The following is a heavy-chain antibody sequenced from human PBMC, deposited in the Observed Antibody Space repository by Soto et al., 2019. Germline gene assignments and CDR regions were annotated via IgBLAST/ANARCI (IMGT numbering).Heavy chain of an antibody. CDR1: GGTFSSYA. CDR3: ARNGYSGSHDYYYYGMYV. J-gene: IGHJ6*02. V-gene: IGHV1-69*13. CDR2: IIPIFGTA. Sequence: SVKVSCKASGGTFSSYAISWVRQAPGQGLEWMGGIIPIFGTANYAQKFQGRVTITADESTSTAYMELSSLRSEDTAVYYCARNGYSGSHDYYYYGMYVCGQGTTVTVS. D-gene: IGHD5-12*01.